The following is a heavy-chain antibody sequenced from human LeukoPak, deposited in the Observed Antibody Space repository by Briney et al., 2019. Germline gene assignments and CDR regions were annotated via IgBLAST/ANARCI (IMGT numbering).Heavy chain of an antibody. V-gene: IGHV4-61*01. D-gene: IGHD3-10*01. CDR1: GGSVSSGSYY. CDR3: ARDSGSGSYYPDY. Sequence: SETLSLTCTVSGGSVSSGSYYWTWIRQPPGKGLEWIGYIYYSGSTNYNPSLKSRVIISIDTSRNQFSLKLSSVTAADTAVYYCARDSGSGSYYPDYWGQGTLVTVSS. J-gene: IGHJ4*02. CDR2: IYYSGST.